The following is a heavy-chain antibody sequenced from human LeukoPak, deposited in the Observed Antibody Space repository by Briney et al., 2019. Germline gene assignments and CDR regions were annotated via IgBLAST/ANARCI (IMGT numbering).Heavy chain of an antibody. V-gene: IGHV4-39*07. D-gene: IGHD6-13*01. J-gene: IGHJ6*03. Sequence: KSSETLSLTCTVSGGSISSSSYYWGWIRQPPGKGLEWIGSIYYSGSTYYNPSLKSRVTLSVDTSKNQFSLKLSSVTAADTAVYYCARVGRYSSSWNYYYYYYMDVWGKGTTVTVSS. CDR1: GGSISSSSYY. CDR3: ARVGRYSSSWNYYYYYYMDV. CDR2: IYYSGST.